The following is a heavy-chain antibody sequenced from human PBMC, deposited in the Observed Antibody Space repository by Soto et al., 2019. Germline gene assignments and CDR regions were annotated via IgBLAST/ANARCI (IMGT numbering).Heavy chain of an antibody. J-gene: IGHJ6*02. CDR1: GGIFSSYA. CDR2: IIPIFGTA. CDR3: AREAGGTTNYYGMDV. D-gene: IGHD1-1*01. V-gene: IGHV1-69*13. Sequence: SVKVSCKASGGIFSSYAISWVRQAPGQGLEWMGGIIPIFGTANYAQKFQGRVTITADESTSTAYMELSSLRSEDTAVYYCAREAGGTTNYYGMDVWGQGTTVTVSS.